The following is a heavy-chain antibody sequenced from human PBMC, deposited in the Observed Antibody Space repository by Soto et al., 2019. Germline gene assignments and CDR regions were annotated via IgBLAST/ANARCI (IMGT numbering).Heavy chain of an antibody. V-gene: IGHV1-18*01. CDR1: GYTFSSYH. Sequence: QIQLVQSGAEVKKPGASVKVSCKASGYTFSSYHITWVRQAPGHGLEWMGWISAYNGNTNYAQNLQGRVTMTTDPSTSTAYMDLRSLRSDDTAVYYCARDLPPVDYRGQGTLVTVSS. CDR2: ISAYNGNT. CDR3: ARDLPPVDY. J-gene: IGHJ4*02.